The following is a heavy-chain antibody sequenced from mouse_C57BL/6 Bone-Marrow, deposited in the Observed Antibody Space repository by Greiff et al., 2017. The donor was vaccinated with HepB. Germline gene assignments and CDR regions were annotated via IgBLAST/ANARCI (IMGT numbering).Heavy chain of an antibody. CDR1: GYSITSGYY. CDR3: ARVITTVVGDY. D-gene: IGHD1-1*01. Sequence: QSGPGLVKPSQSLSLTCSVTGYSITSGYYWNWIRQFPGNKLEWMGYISYDGSNNYNPSLKNRISITRDTSKNQFFLKLNSVTTEDTATYYCARVITTVVGDYWGQGTSVTVSS. J-gene: IGHJ4*01. V-gene: IGHV3-6*01. CDR2: ISYDGSN.